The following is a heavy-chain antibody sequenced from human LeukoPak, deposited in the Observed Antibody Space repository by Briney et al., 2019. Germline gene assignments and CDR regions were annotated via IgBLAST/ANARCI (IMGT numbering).Heavy chain of an antibody. Sequence: SETLSLTCAVYGGSFSDYYWSWIRQPPGKGLEWIGEINHSGSTNYNPSLKSRVTISVDTSKNQFSLKLSSVTAADTAVYYCARAVRVNYYGSGLNWFDPWGQGTLVTVSS. J-gene: IGHJ5*02. D-gene: IGHD3-10*01. CDR3: ARAVRVNYYGSGLNWFDP. V-gene: IGHV4-34*01. CDR1: GGSFSDYY. CDR2: INHSGST.